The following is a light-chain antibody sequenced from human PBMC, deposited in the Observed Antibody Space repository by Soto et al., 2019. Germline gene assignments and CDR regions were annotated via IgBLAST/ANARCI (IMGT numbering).Light chain of an antibody. CDR1: QSIGSY. J-gene: IGKJ4*01. Sequence: DIQMTQSPSSLSASVGDRVTLACRASQSIGSYSNWFQQKPGTAPRLLIYAASNLQSGVPSRFSGSGAATDFTLTISSLQPEDFATYYCQQSYTTPLTFGGGTKVDIK. V-gene: IGKV1-39*01. CDR2: AAS. CDR3: QQSYTTPLT.